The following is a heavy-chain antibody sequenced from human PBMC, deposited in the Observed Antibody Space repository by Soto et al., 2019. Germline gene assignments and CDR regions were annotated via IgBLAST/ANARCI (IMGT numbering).Heavy chain of an antibody. CDR1: HFAFNIDA. V-gene: IGHV3-23*01. D-gene: IGHD1-20*01. CDR2: MSGSGSSI. CDR3: ARDNWNGAYYGLDV. Sequence: EAQLLESGGGLVQPGESLTLSCVASHFAFNIDAMTWVRQAPGKGLEWVSSMSGSGSSIYYADSVKGRFTITRDKSKKTLDLQMNRLRAEDTAVYWWARDNWNGAYYGLDVWGQGTTVTVS. J-gene: IGHJ6*02.